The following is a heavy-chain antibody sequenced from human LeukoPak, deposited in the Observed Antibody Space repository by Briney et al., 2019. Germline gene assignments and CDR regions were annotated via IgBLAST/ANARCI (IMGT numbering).Heavy chain of an antibody. CDR1: GASFSGYY. V-gene: IGHV3-30*03. Sequence: LSLTCAVYGASFSGYYWSWIRQPPGKGLEWVAVISYDGSNKYYADSVKGRFTISRDNAKNTLYLQMNSLRAEDTALYYCAREWELLPWYWGQGTLVTVSS. CDR2: ISYDGSNK. CDR3: AREWELLPWY. D-gene: IGHD3-10*01. J-gene: IGHJ4*02.